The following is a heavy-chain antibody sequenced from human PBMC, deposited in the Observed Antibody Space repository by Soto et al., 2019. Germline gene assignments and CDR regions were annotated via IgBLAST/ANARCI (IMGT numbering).Heavy chain of an antibody. CDR2: IKSKTDGGTT. V-gene: IGHV3-15*07. CDR1: GFTFSKAW. D-gene: IGHD3-10*01. CDR3: TTVAMWFGELLGAPGYYYGMDV. Sequence: GGSLRLSCAASGFTFSKAWINWVRQAPGQGLEWFGRIKSKTDGGTTDYAAPVKGRFTISRDDSKNTLYLQMNSLKTEDTAVYYCTTVAMWFGELLGAPGYYYGMDVWGQGTTVTVSS. J-gene: IGHJ6*02.